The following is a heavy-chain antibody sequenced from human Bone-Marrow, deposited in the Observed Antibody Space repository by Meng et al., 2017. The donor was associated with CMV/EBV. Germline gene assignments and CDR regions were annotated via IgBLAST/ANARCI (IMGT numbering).Heavy chain of an antibody. CDR2: ISGSGGST. D-gene: IGHD5-18*01. CDR3: AKVSYGPDAFDI. J-gene: IGHJ3*02. CDR1: GFTFSSYA. Sequence: GESLKISCAASGFTFSSYAMSWVRQAPGKGLEWVSAISGSGGSTYYADSVKGRFTISRDNAKNSLYLQMNSLRAEDTALYYCAKVSYGPDAFDIWGQGTMVTVSS. V-gene: IGHV3-23*01.